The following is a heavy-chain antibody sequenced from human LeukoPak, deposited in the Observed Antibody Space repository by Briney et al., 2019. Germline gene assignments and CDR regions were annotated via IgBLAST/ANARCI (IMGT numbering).Heavy chain of an antibody. Sequence: ETLSLTCTVSGGSVSSSGSYWGWIRQPPGKGLEWIGIIYYTGNTYYNPTLKCRVTISVDTSKSQFSLKLTSVTAADTALYYCERTYYGSENYYDYWGQGILVTVSS. CDR1: GGSVSSSGSY. CDR2: IYYTGNT. CDR3: ERTYYGSENYYDY. V-gene: IGHV4-39*01. D-gene: IGHD3-10*01. J-gene: IGHJ4*02.